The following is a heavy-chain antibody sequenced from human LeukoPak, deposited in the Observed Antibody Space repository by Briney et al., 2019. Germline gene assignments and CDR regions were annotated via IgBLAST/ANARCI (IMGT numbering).Heavy chain of an antibody. CDR1: GYTFTGYY. V-gene: IGHV1-2*04. CDR2: INPNSGGT. CDR3: ARAGSDYYYYYMDV. D-gene: IGHD6-25*01. Sequence: ASVKVSCKASGYTFTGYYMHWVRQAPGQGLEWMGWINPNSGGTNYAQKFQGWVTMTRDTSISTAYMELSRLRSDDTAVYYCARAGSDYYYYYMDVWGKGTTVTVSS. J-gene: IGHJ6*03.